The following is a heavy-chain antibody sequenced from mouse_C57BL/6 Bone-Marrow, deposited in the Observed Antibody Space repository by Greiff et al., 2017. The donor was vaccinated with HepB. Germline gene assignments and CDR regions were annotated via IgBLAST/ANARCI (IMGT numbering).Heavy chain of an antibody. J-gene: IGHJ3*01. CDR1: GYTFTSYD. D-gene: IGHD2-5*01. CDR3: AREGAYYSNCAWFAY. Sequence: QVQLKQSGPELVKPGASVKLSCKASGYTFTSYDINWVKQRPGQGLEWIGWIYPRDGSTKYNEKFKGKATLTVDTSSSTAYMELHSLTSEDSAVYFCAREGAYYSNCAWFAYWGQGTLVTVSA. V-gene: IGHV1-85*01. CDR2: IYPRDGST.